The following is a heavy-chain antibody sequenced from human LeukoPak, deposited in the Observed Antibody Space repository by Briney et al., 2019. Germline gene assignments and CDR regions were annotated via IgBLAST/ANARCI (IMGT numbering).Heavy chain of an antibody. Sequence: GGSLRLSCSASGFTFSSFAMHCVRQAPGKGLEYVSAINSNGDSTYYADSVKGRFTISRDNSKNTLYLQMSSLRAEDTAVYYCVKRYTSSYYFDYWGQGTLVTVSS. J-gene: IGHJ4*02. CDR2: INSNGDST. CDR3: VKRYTSSYYFDY. D-gene: IGHD6-6*01. V-gene: IGHV3-64D*09. CDR1: GFTFSSFA.